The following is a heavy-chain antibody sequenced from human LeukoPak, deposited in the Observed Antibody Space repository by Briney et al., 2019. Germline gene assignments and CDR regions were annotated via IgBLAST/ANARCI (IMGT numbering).Heavy chain of an antibody. D-gene: IGHD2-2*01. J-gene: IGHJ4*02. CDR1: GFTFSSYG. CDR3: ARDQSYIVVVPSGYFDY. CDR2: IWYDGSNK. V-gene: IGHV3-33*01. Sequence: GRSLRLSCAASGFTFSSYGMHWVRQAPGKGLEWVAVIWYDGSNKYYADSVKGRFTISRDNSKNTLYLQMNSLRAEDTAVYYCARDQSYIVVVPSGYFDYWGQGTLVTVSS.